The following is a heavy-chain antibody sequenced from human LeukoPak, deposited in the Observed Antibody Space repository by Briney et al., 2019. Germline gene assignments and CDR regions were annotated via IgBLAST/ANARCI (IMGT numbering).Heavy chain of an antibody. CDR1: GFNFGIYG. J-gene: IGHJ4*02. D-gene: IGHD3-22*01. Sequence: GGSLRLSCTASGFNFGIYGMHWVRQAPGKGLEWVAVISYDGSNKYYADSVKGRFTISRDNSKNTLYLQMNSLRAEDTAVYYCAKDGVTSSGYYSHFDYWGQGTLVTVSS. CDR3: AKDGVTSSGYYSHFDY. CDR2: ISYDGSNK. V-gene: IGHV3-30*18.